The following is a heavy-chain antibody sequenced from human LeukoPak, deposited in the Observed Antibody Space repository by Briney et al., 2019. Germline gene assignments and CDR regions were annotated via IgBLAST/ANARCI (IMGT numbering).Heavy chain of an antibody. J-gene: IGHJ4*02. CDR1: GYTFSDYY. Sequence: ASVKVSCKASGYTFSDYYMHWMRQAPGQGLEWMGWINPNGGGTNYAQKFQGRVTMTRDTSITTAYMELSRLRSDDTAVYYCARGSLLSSSSWTPPTPDWGQGTLVTVSS. D-gene: IGHD6-13*01. CDR2: INPNGGGT. V-gene: IGHV1-2*02. CDR3: ARGSLLSSSSWTPPTPD.